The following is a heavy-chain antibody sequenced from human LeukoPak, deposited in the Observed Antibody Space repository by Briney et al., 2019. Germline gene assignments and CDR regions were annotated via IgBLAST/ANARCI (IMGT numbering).Heavy chain of an antibody. J-gene: IGHJ4*02. Sequence: GASVKVSCKAFGYTFTSHKIHWVRQVPGQGLEWMGIINPSDGSARYAQPFQGRVSLTRDTSTSTLYMELSSLRSEDTAVYYCAKDGGTYSTDYWGQGTLVTVSS. CDR3: AKDGGTYSTDY. V-gene: IGHV1-46*01. CDR1: GYTFTSHK. D-gene: IGHD1-26*01. CDR2: INPSDGSA.